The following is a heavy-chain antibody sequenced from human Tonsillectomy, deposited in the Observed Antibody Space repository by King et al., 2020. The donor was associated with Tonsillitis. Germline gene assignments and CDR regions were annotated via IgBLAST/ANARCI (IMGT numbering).Heavy chain of an antibody. Sequence: QLVQSGGGLVKPGGSLRLSCAASGFTFSNAWMSWVRQAPGKGLEWVGRIKSKTDGGTTHYAAPVKGRFTISRDDSKNTLYLQMKSLKTEDTAVYYCTTYDYGGNYYYYGMDVWGQGTTVTVSS. CDR2: IKSKTDGGTT. CDR3: TTYDYGGNYYYYGMDV. J-gene: IGHJ6*02. CDR1: GFTFSNAW. D-gene: IGHD4-23*01. V-gene: IGHV3-15*01.